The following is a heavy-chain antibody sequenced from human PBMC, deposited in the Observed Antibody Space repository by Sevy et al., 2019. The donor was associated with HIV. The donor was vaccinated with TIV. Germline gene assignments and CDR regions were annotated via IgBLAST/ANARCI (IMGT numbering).Heavy chain of an antibody. J-gene: IGHJ4*01. D-gene: IGHD6-19*01. CDR1: GFTFSAHA. CDR2: ISYDGTSQ. Sequence: GGSLRLSCAASGFTFSAHAMHWVRQAPGKGLEWGAVISYDGTSQYYADSVRRRFTISIEISRNKQYLKMNSLGAEVTAVYYCARDAGYSVGWYPSNYWGHGTLVTVSS. CDR3: ARDAGYSVGWYPSNY. V-gene: IGHV3-30-3*01.